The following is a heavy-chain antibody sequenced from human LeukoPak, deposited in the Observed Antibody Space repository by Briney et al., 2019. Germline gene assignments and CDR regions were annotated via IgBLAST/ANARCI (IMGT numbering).Heavy chain of an antibody. CDR2: INPNSGGT. CDR3: ARAGGYSGYDAPYYFDY. Sequence: ASVKVSCKASGYTFTGYYMHWVRQAPGQGLEWMGWINPNSGGTNYAQKFQGRVTMTRDTSISTAYMELSRLRSDDTAVYYCARAGGYSGYDAPYYFDYWGQEPWSPSPQ. V-gene: IGHV1-2*02. D-gene: IGHD5-12*01. J-gene: IGHJ4*01. CDR1: GYTFTGYY.